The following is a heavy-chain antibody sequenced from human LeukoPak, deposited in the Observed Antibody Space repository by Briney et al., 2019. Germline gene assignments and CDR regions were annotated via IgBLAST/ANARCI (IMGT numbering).Heavy chain of an antibody. CDR2: MSSDGGTT. Sequence: GGSLRLSCAASGFTFTNYAMHWVRQAPGKGLEYVSAMSSDGGTTYYANSVKGRFTMSRDTSKNTLYLQMGSLRAEDGAVYYCARGGSLSAYDSWGQGTLVIVSS. V-gene: IGHV3-64*01. CDR1: GFTFTNYA. D-gene: IGHD2/OR15-2a*01. J-gene: IGHJ4*02. CDR3: ARGGSLSAYDS.